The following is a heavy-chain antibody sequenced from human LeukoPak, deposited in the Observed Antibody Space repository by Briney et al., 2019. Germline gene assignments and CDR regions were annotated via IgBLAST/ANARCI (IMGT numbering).Heavy chain of an antibody. J-gene: IGHJ4*02. D-gene: IGHD1-7*01. V-gene: IGHV4-30-4*08. CDR2: IYYSGST. Sequence: SETLSLTCTVSGGSISSGDYYWSWIRQPPGKGLEWIGYIYYSGSTYYNPSLKSRVTISVDTSKNQFSLKLSSVTAADTAVYYCARESTGTYDFDYWGQGTLVTVSS. CDR1: GGSISSGDYY. CDR3: ARESTGTYDFDY.